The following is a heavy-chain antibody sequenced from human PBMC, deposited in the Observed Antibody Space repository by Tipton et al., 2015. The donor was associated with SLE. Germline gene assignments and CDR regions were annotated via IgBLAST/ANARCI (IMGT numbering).Heavy chain of an antibody. Sequence: QLVQSGGGLVQPGGSLRLSCAASGFTLSSYEMNWVRQAPGKGLEWVSSISSSSRYIYHAESLKGRFTISRDNAKKSLYLQMNSLRVEDTAVYFCAGDDYASGITWGQGTLVTVSS. CDR3: AGDDYASGIT. CDR2: ISSSSRYI. V-gene: IGHV3-21*03. J-gene: IGHJ5*02. CDR1: GFTLSSYE. D-gene: IGHD3-10*01.